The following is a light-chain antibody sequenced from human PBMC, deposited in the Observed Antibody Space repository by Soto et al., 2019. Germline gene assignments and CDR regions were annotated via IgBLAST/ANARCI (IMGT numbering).Light chain of an antibody. CDR3: SSYTTTNTLV. Sequence: QSVLTQPASVSGSPGQSITLSCSGTSSDVGGYNYVSWYQQHPGKAPKLMIYDVSSRPSGVSNRFSGSKSGNTASLTISGLQTEDEADYYCSSYTTTNTLVFGGGTKLTVL. CDR2: DVS. CDR1: SSDVGGYNY. V-gene: IGLV2-14*03. J-gene: IGLJ2*01.